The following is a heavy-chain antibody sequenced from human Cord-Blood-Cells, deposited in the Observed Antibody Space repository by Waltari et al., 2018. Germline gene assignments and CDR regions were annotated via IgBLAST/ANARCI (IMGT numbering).Heavy chain of an antibody. V-gene: IGHV1-24*01. Sequence: QVQLVQSGAEEKKPGASVKDSCKVSGYTLTEFTMHWVRHAPGKGLEWMGGFDPEDGETIYAQKFQGRVTMTEDTSTDTAYMELSSLRSEDTAVYYCATTPGYSSSWYAFDIWGQGTMVTVSS. D-gene: IGHD6-13*01. CDR1: GYTLTEFT. CDR2: FDPEDGET. J-gene: IGHJ3*02. CDR3: ATTPGYSSSWYAFDI.